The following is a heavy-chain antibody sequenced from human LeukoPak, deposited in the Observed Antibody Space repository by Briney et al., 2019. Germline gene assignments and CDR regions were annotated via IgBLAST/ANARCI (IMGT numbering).Heavy chain of an antibody. CDR3: VDSGKARLTIPRDNARNHLYLKMTGLKPETPPVFYWPRTRNNWTSFLNFASTYGRNV. Sequence: GGSLRLSCAASGFTFSSYWMSWVRQAPGKGLEWVANIKQDGSEKYYVNSVKGRFTISRDNARNSLYLQMNSLRAEDTAVYYCVDSGKARLTIPRDNARNHLYLKMTGLKPETPPVFYWPRTRNNWTSFLNFASTYGRNVWGKGPTVTVSS. CDR1: GFTFSSYW. D-gene: IGHD3-9*01. V-gene: IGHV3-7*01. CDR2: IKQDGSEK. J-gene: IGHJ6*04.